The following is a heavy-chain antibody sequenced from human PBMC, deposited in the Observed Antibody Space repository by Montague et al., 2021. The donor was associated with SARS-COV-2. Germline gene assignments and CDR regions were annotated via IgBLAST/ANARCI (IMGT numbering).Heavy chain of an antibody. CDR3: ARCVTRDAFDV. D-gene: IGHD1-1*01. J-gene: IGHJ3*01. Sequence: SETLSLTCIVSGGSINSSTYYWAWIRQPPGKGLEWIATIYYRGASWSDPSLRSRVTISADTSRNQFNLKLTSVTAADMGLYYCARCVTRDAFDVWGQGTMVTVSS. CDR2: IYYRGAS. CDR1: GGSINSSTYY. V-gene: IGHV4-39*01.